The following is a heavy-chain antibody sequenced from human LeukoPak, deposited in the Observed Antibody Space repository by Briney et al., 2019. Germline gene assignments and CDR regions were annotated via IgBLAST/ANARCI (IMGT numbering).Heavy chain of an antibody. Sequence: GASVKVSCKAFGYTFTSYGISWVRQAPGQGLEWMGWMSAYNGNTNYAQKLQGRVTMTTDTSTSTAYMELRSLRSDDTAVYYCARGYSSSWHDAFDIWGQGTMVTVSS. CDR2: MSAYNGNT. CDR1: GYTFTSYG. V-gene: IGHV1-18*01. CDR3: ARGYSSSWHDAFDI. D-gene: IGHD6-13*01. J-gene: IGHJ3*02.